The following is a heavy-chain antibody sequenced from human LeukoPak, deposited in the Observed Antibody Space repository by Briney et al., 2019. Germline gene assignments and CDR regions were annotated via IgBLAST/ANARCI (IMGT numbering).Heavy chain of an antibody. V-gene: IGHV3-48*03. CDR2: ISSSGGGV. J-gene: IGHJ4*02. CDR3: ARDHMIRGVVSRQGVDY. Sequence: GGSLRLSCTASGFAFSNYELNWVRQAPGKGLEWLSYISSSGGGVYYADSVKGRFTISRDNAKNSLFLQLNSLRAEDTAIYYCARDHMIRGVVSRQGVDYWGQGTLVTVSS. CDR1: GFAFSNYE. D-gene: IGHD3-10*01.